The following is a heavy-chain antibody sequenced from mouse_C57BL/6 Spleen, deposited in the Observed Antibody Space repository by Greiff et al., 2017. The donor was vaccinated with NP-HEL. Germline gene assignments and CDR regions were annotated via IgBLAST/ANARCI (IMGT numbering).Heavy chain of an antibody. V-gene: IGHV5-4*01. Sequence: EVKLMESGGGLVKPGGSLKLSCAASGFTFSSYAMSWVRQTPEKRLEWVATISDGGSYTYYPDNVKGRFTISRDNAKNNLYLQMSHLKSEDTAMYYCARDDYDVYWYFDVWGTRTTVTVSS. CDR3: ARDDYDVYWYFDV. CDR2: ISDGGSYT. CDR1: GFTFSSYA. D-gene: IGHD2-4*01. J-gene: IGHJ1*03.